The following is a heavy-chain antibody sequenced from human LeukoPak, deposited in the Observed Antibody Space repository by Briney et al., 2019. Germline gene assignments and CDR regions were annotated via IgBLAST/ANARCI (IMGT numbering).Heavy chain of an antibody. D-gene: IGHD1-26*01. V-gene: IGHV3-21*01. J-gene: IGHJ4*02. CDR1: GFTFSSYS. CDR2: ISSSSSYI. CDR3: AREIVGATPFFDY. Sequence: GGPLRLSCAASGFTFSSYSMNWVRQAPGKGLEWVSSISSSSSYIYYADSVKGRFTISRDNAKNSLYLQMNSLRTEDTAVFYCAREIVGATPFFDYWGQGTLVTVSS.